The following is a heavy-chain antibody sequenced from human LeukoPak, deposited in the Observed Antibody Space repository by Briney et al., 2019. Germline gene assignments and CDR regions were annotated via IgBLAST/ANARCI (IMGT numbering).Heavy chain of an antibody. CDR3: ARQNDYGDYGGAFDI. J-gene: IGHJ3*02. CDR1: GYTFTSYA. Sequence: ASVKVSCKASGYTFTSYAMHWVRQAPGQRLEWMGWINAGNGNTKYSQKFQGRVTMTRDKSTSTVYMDLRSLKSDDTAIYYCARQNDYGDYGGAFDIWGQGTMVTVSS. D-gene: IGHD4-17*01. CDR2: INAGNGNT. V-gene: IGHV1-3*01.